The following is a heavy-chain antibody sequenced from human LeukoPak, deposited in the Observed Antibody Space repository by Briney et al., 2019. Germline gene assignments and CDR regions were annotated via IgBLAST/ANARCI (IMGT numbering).Heavy chain of an antibody. CDR3: AKEESFGGSSQPFDY. D-gene: IGHD1-26*01. CDR2: ISGSGGST. V-gene: IGHV3-23*01. J-gene: IGHJ4*02. CDR1: GFTFSSYA. Sequence: GGSLRLSRAASGFTFSSYAMSWVRQAPGKGLEWVSAISGSGGSTYYADSVKGRFTISRDNSKNTLYLQMNSLRAEDTAVYYCAKEESFGGSSQPFDYWGQGTLVTVSS.